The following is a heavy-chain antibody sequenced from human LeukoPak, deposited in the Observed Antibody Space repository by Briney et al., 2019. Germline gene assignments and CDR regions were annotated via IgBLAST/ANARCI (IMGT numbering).Heavy chain of an antibody. D-gene: IGHD3-22*01. V-gene: IGHV4-4*02. Sequence: SETLSLTCAVSGGSISRNTWWSWARQPPGKGLEWIAEINDSGRKNYNPSLKSRVTISVDKSKNQFSLQLASMTAADTAVYYCARTATYYSNYYFDYWGQGTLVTVSS. CDR1: GGSISRNTW. CDR3: ARTATYYSNYYFDY. J-gene: IGHJ4*02. CDR2: INDSGRK.